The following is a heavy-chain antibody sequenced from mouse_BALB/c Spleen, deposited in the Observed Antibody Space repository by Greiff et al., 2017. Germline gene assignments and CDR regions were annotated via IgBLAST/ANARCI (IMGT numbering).Heavy chain of an antibody. J-gene: IGHJ4*01. Sequence: DVQLVESGAELVRSGASVKLSCTASGFNIKDYYMHWVKQRPEQGLEWIGWIDPENGDTEYAPKFQGKATMTADTSSNTAYLQLSSLTSEDTAVYYCNACYYYGSSYYAMDYWGQGTSVTVSS. D-gene: IGHD1-1*01. CDR2: IDPENGDT. V-gene: IGHV14-4*02. CDR1: GFNIKDYY. CDR3: NACYYYGSSYYAMDY.